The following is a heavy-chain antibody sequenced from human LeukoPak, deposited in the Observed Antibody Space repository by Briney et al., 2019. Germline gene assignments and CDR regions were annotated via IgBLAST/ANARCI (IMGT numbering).Heavy chain of an antibody. J-gene: IGHJ4*02. D-gene: IGHD3-22*01. CDR3: ARERVYYYDSSGPAFDY. V-gene: IGHV3-21*01. CDR2: ISSSSSYI. CDR1: GFTFSSYS. Sequence: GGSLRLSCAASGFTFSSYSMNWVRQAPGKGLEWVSSISSSSSYIYYADSVKGRFTISRDNAKNSLYLQMNSLRAEDTAVYCCARERVYYYDSSGPAFDYWGQGTLVTVSS.